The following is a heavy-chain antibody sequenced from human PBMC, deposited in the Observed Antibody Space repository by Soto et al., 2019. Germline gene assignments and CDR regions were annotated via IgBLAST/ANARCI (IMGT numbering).Heavy chain of an antibody. CDR2: ISYDGSNK. D-gene: IGHD2-21*02. CDR1: GFTFSSYG. CDR3: AKHICGGDCYYFDY. J-gene: IGHJ4*02. Sequence: QVQLVESRGGVVQPGRSLRLSCAASGFTFSSYGMHWVRHAPGKGLEWVAVISYDGSNKYYADSVKGRFTISRDNSKNTLYLQMNSLRAEDTAVYYCAKHICGGDCYYFDYWGQGTLVTVSS. V-gene: IGHV3-30*18.